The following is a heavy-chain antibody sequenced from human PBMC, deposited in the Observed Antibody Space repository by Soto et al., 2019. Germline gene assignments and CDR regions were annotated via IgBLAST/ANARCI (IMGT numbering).Heavy chain of an antibody. CDR2: VNPILSMS. J-gene: IGHJ4*02. V-gene: IGHV1-69*04. CDR3: ATSYGSGYRAFDF. D-gene: IGHD3-10*01. Sequence: QVQLVQSGAEVKRPGSSVKVSCKASGDTFNFYSINWVRQAPGLGLEWMGRVNPILSMSNYAQRFQGRVTMPADKSTSTAYMELSGLRSVDTAIYYCATSYGSGYRAFDFWGQGALVTVSS. CDR1: GDTFNFYS.